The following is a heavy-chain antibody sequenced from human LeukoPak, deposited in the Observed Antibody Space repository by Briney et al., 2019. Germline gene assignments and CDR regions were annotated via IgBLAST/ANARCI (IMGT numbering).Heavy chain of an antibody. D-gene: IGHD2-15*01. J-gene: IGHJ4*02. V-gene: IGHV4-59*11. CDR2: IYYSGST. CDR3: ARVTEGRWSYFGY. Sequence: SETLSLTCTVSGGSISSHYWSWIRQPPGKGLEWIGYIYYSGSTNYNPSLKSRVTISVDTSKNQFSLKLSSVTAADTAVYYCARVTEGRWSYFGYWGQGTLVTVSS. CDR1: GGSISSHY.